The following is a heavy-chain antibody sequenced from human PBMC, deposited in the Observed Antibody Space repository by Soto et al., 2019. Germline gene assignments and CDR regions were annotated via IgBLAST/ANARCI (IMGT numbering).Heavy chain of an antibody. J-gene: IGHJ4*02. CDR3: ARGGYDYIWGSYRYRPDYFDY. V-gene: IGHV4-34*01. Sequence: QVQLQQWGAGLLKPSETLSLTCAVYGGSFSGYYWSWIRQPPGKGLEWIGEINHSGSTNYNPSLKSRVTISVDTSKNQFSLKLSSVTAADTAVYYCARGGYDYIWGSYRYRPDYFDYWGQGTLVTVSS. CDR1: GGSFSGYY. D-gene: IGHD3-16*02. CDR2: INHSGST.